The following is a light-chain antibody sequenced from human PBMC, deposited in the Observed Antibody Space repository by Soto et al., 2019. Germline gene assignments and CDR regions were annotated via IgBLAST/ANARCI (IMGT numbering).Light chain of an antibody. J-gene: IGKJ3*01. CDR3: QQRIHWPPFT. CDR2: GAS. CDR1: QSVGTF. V-gene: IGKV3-11*01. Sequence: ETVXTXXPXTLSLSPGERATLSCRASQSVGTFLAWYQQRPGQAPRLLIHGASNRATGIPARFSGSGSGTDFTLTISSLEPEDFAVYYCQQRIHWPPFTFGPGTKVDLK.